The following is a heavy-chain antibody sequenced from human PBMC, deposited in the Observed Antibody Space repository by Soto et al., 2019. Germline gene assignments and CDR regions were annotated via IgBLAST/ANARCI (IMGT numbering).Heavy chain of an antibody. J-gene: IGHJ4*02. CDR3: ATKLQSAAGLYYFDY. Sequence: ASVKVSCKASGGTFSSYAISWVRQAPGQGLEWMGGIIPIFGTANYAQKFQGRVTITADESTSTAYMELSSLRSEDTAVYYCATKLQSAAGLYYFDYWGQGTLVTVSS. CDR2: IIPIFGTA. CDR1: GGTFSSYA. V-gene: IGHV1-69*13. D-gene: IGHD6-13*01.